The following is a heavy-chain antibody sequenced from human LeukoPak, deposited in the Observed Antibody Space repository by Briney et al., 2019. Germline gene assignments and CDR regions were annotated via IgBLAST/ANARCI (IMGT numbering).Heavy chain of an antibody. V-gene: IGHV3-9*01. CDR3: AKDASYYGDYITFDI. CDR1: GFTFDDYA. CDR2: ISWNSGSI. J-gene: IGHJ3*02. D-gene: IGHD4-17*01. Sequence: GGSLRLSCAASGFTFDDYAMHWVRQAPGKGLEWVSGISWNSGSIGYADSVKGRFTISRDNAKNSLYLQMNSLRAEDTALYYCAKDASYYGDYITFDIWGQGTMVTVSS.